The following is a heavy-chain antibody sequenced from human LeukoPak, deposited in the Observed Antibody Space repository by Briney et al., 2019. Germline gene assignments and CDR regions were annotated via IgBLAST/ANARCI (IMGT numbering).Heavy chain of an antibody. Sequence: ASVKVSCKVSGYTLTELSMHWVRQAPGKGLEWMGGFDPEDGETIYAQKFQGRVTMTEDTSTDTAYMELSSLRSEDTAVYYCATIQQWQSINWFDPWGQGTLVTVSS. D-gene: IGHD6-19*01. CDR2: FDPEDGET. V-gene: IGHV1-24*01. CDR3: ATIQQWQSINWFDP. J-gene: IGHJ5*02. CDR1: GYTLTELS.